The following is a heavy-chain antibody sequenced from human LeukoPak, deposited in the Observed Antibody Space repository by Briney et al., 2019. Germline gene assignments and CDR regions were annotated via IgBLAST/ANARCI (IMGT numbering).Heavy chain of an antibody. CDR3: ARDLGTFYGDYGWFDP. CDR2: INHSGST. Sequence: PSETLSLTCAVYGGSFSGYYWSWIRQPPGKGLEWIGEINHSGSTNYNPSLKSRVTISVDTSKNQFSLKLSSVTAADTAVYYCARDLGTFYGDYGWFDPWGQGTLVTVSS. J-gene: IGHJ5*02. CDR1: GGSFSGYY. V-gene: IGHV4-34*01. D-gene: IGHD4-17*01.